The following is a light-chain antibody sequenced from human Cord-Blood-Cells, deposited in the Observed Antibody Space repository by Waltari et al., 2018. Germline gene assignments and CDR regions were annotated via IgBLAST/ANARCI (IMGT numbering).Light chain of an antibody. CDR2: LNSDGSH. Sequence: QLVLTQSPSASASLGASVKLTCTLSSGPSSYATAWHQQQPEKGPRYLMKLNSDGSHSKGDGLPDRFSGSSSGAERYLTISSLQSEDEADYYCQTWGTGNWVFGGGTKLTVL. V-gene: IGLV4-69*01. CDR3: QTWGTGNWV. J-gene: IGLJ3*02. CDR1: SGPSSYA.